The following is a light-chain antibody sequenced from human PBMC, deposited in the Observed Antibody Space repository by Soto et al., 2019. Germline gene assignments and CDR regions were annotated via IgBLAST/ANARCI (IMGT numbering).Light chain of an antibody. CDR2: LGS. V-gene: IGKV2-28*01. CDR1: QSLLHSDGYNY. Sequence: DIVMTQSPLSLPVTPGEPASISCRSSQSLLHSDGYNYLDWYLQKPGQSPQLLISLGSDRASGVPDRFSGSGSGTDFTLNISRVEAEDVGVYYCMQALQTPYTFGQGTKLEIK. CDR3: MQALQTPYT. J-gene: IGKJ2*01.